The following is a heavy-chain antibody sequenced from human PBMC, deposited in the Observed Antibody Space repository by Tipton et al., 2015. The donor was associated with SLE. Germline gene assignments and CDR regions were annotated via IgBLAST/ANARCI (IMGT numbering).Heavy chain of an antibody. Sequence: TLSLTCTVSGGSISSSSYYWGWIRQPPGKGLEWIGSIDYSGSTYYNPSLKSRVTISVDTSKNQFSLKLSAVTAADTAVYYCARAAGSDYYGMDVWGQGTTVTVSS. CDR1: GGSISSSSYY. CDR3: ARAAGSDYYGMDV. D-gene: IGHD6-19*01. V-gene: IGHV4-39*01. CDR2: IDYSGST. J-gene: IGHJ6*02.